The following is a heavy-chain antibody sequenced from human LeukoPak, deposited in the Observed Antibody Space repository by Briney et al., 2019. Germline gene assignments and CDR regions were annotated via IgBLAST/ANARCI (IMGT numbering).Heavy chain of an antibody. J-gene: IGHJ3*02. CDR1: GGSISGFY. D-gene: IGHD5-12*01. V-gene: IGHV4-59*01. Sequence: SETLSLTCSVSGGSISGFYWTWLRQSPEKGLEWIGHVHYSGSTGYNPSLKSRFTISVDTSKNQFSLTVSSVTAADTAVYYCARDPESSGYDPRGLHDAFDIWGQGTMVTVSS. CDR2: VHYSGST. CDR3: ARDPESSGYDPRGLHDAFDI.